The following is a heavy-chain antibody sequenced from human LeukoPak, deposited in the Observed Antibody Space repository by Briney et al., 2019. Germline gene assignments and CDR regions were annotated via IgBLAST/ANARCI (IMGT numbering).Heavy chain of an antibody. D-gene: IGHD6-13*01. CDR1: GFIFSSFA. V-gene: IGHV3-23*01. J-gene: IGHJ4*02. Sequence: GGSLRLSCAASGFIFSSFAMSWVRQAPGKGLEWVSGISDSGGSTDYADSVKGRFTISRDNSKNTLYLQLNSLRAEDTAIYYCARRKSMYSSRQGSNFDYWGQGTQVTVSS. CDR2: ISDSGGST. CDR3: ARRKSMYSSRQGSNFDY.